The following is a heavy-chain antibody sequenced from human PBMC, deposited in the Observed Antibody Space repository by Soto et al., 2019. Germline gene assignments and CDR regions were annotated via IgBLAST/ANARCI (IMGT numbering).Heavy chain of an antibody. CDR1: GFTFSSYA. CDR3: AKDPPFNDFWSGYYTSPNYYSYMDV. V-gene: IGHV3-23*01. CDR2: ISGSGGST. Sequence: GGSLRLSCAASGFTFSSYAMSWVRQAPGKGLEWVSAISGSGGSTYYADSVKGRFTISRDNSKNTLYLQMNSLRAEDTAVYYCAKDPPFNDFWSGYYTSPNYYSYMDVWGKGTTVTVSS. J-gene: IGHJ6*03. D-gene: IGHD3-3*01.